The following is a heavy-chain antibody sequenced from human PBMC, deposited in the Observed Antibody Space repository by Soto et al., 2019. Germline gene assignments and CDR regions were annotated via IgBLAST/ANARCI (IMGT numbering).Heavy chain of an antibody. J-gene: IGHJ3*02. D-gene: IGHD3-22*01. Sequence: PGGSLRLSCAASGFTFSSYAMSWVRQAPGKGLEWVSAISGSGGSTYYADSVKGRFTISRDNSKNTLYLQMNSLRAEDTAVYYCAKVVTYYYDSSGNGPFDIWGQGTMVTVSS. CDR3: AKVVTYYYDSSGNGPFDI. V-gene: IGHV3-23*01. CDR1: GFTFSSYA. CDR2: ISGSGGST.